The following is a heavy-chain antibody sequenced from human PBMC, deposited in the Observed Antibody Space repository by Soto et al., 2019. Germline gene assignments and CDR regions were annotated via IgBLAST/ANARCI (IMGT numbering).Heavy chain of an antibody. V-gene: IGHV3-48*03. CDR1: GFSFSTSE. CDR3: APRKFGSFNIAAFEI. J-gene: IGHJ3*02. D-gene: IGHD3-16*01. CDR2: ISKSGVTT. Sequence: PGGSLRLSCAASGFSFSTSEMNWVRQAPGKGLEWISYISKSGVTTHYADSVKGRFTISRDNANNSLFLEMNSLRVEDTALYYCAPRKFGSFNIAAFEIWGQGTMVTVSS.